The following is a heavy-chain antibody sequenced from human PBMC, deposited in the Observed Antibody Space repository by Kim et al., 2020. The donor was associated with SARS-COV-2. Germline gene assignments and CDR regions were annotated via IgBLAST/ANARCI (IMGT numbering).Heavy chain of an antibody. CDR2: IYPGDSDT. J-gene: IGHJ6*02. CDR3: ARLGGTTSSLYYYYYGMDV. V-gene: IGHV5-51*01. CDR1: GYSFTSYW. Sequence: GESLKISCKGSGYSFTSYWIGWVRQMPGKGLEWMGIIYPGDSDTRYSPSFQGQVTISADKSISTAYLQWSSLKASDTAMYYCARLGGTTSSLYYYYYGMDVWGQGTTVTVSS. D-gene: IGHD4-17*01.